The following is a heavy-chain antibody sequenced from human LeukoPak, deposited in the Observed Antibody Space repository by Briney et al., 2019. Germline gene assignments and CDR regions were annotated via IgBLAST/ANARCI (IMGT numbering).Heavy chain of an antibody. V-gene: IGHV6-1*01. CDR1: GDSASSNNAA. D-gene: IGHD6-13*01. CDR3: TREVAGTGGFDY. CDR2: TYHRSTWYD. J-gene: IGHJ4*02. Sequence: SQTLSLTCAISGDSASSNNAAWNWIRQSPSRGLEWLGSTYHRSTWYDDYVVSVRSRLTITPDISKNQVSLQLNSVTPEDTAVYYCTREVAGTGGFDYWGQGITVTVSS.